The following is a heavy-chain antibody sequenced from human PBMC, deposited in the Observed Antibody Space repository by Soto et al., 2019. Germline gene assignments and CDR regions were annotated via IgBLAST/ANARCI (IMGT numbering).Heavy chain of an antibody. CDR1: GFTFSDYY. Sequence: PGGSLRLSCAASGFTFSDYYMSWIRQAPGKGLEWVSYISSSSSYTNYADSVKGRFTISRDNAKNSLYLQMNSLRAEDTAVYYCERELEFVLGGYDFYYGMDVWGQGTSVTVSS. V-gene: IGHV3-11*06. CDR2: ISSSSSYT. D-gene: IGHD5-12*01. J-gene: IGHJ6*02. CDR3: ERELEFVLGGYDFYYGMDV.